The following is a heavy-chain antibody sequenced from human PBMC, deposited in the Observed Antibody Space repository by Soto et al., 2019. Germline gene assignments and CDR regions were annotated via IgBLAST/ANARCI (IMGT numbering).Heavy chain of an antibody. Sequence: QVQLQESGPGLVKPSQTLSLTCTVSGGSISSGGYYWSWIRQHPGKGLEWIGYIYYSGSTYYNPSLKSRVTISVDTSKNQCSLKLSSVTAADTAVYYCARDLALPGYYGMDVWGQGTTVTVSS. D-gene: IGHD5-12*01. CDR1: GGSISSGGYY. CDR3: ARDLALPGYYGMDV. V-gene: IGHV4-31*03. CDR2: IYYSGST. J-gene: IGHJ6*02.